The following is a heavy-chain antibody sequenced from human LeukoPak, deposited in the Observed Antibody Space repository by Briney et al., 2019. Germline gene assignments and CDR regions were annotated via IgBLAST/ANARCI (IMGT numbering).Heavy chain of an antibody. CDR2: LSGSGYNT. J-gene: IGHJ4*02. CDR3: AKDPYGTRYFDY. D-gene: IGHD2-2*01. Sequence: GGSLRLSCAASGFTFSSHALSWVRQAPGKGLEWVSSLSGSGYNTYYADSVKGRFTNSRDNSKNTVYLQMNSLRAEDTAVYYCAKDPYGTRYFDYWGQGTLVTVPS. V-gene: IGHV3-23*01. CDR1: GFTFSSHA.